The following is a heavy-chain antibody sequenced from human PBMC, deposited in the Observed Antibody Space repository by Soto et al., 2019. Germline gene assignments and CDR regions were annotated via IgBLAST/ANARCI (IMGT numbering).Heavy chain of an antibody. CDR2: INSDGTYT. Sequence: EVQLVESGGDLVQPGGSLRLSCAASGFTFSRNWMHWVRQAPGKGLVWVSRINSDGTYTSYPDSVEGRFTISRDNAKNTLNLQMSGLRVDDTAVYYCATESEAMGRWYFDVWGQGILVTVSS. D-gene: IGHD2-15*01. J-gene: IGHJ4*02. CDR3: ATESEAMGRWYFDV. CDR1: GFTFSRNW. V-gene: IGHV3-74*01.